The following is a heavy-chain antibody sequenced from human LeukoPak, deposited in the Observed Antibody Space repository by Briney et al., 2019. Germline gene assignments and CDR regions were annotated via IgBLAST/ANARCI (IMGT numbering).Heavy chain of an antibody. CDR1: GGSFSGYY. V-gene: IGHV4-34*01. Sequence: PETPSLTCALYGGSFSGYYWSWIRHPPGKGLECIGEINHRGSTNYNPPLKIRVTISVDTSKNQFSLNLSSVTAADTAVYYCGRHPTALVSYGFDPWGQGTLVTVS. CDR2: INHRGST. D-gene: IGHD5-18*01. CDR3: GRHPTALVSYGFDP. J-gene: IGHJ5*02.